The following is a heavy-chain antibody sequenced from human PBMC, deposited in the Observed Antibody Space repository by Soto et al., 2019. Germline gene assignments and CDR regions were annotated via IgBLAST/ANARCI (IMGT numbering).Heavy chain of an antibody. D-gene: IGHD3-3*01. CDR3: ARGDYDFWSGGDPFDY. Sequence: ASVKVSCKASGYTFSNYGITWVRRAPGQGLEWVGWIGAYNGDTSYAQKLQGRVTVTADTSTSTSYMELRSLRSDDTAVYYCARGDYDFWSGGDPFDYWGQGTLVTVSS. J-gene: IGHJ4*02. CDR2: IGAYNGDT. V-gene: IGHV1-18*01. CDR1: GYTFSNYG.